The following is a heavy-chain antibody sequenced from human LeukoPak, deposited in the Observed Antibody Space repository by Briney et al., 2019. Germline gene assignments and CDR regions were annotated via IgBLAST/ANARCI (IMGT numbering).Heavy chain of an antibody. CDR2: IYRSEVT. J-gene: IGHJ6*03. V-gene: IGHV3-53*01. CDR3: ARVVAAIALRDYHYVDV. CDR1: YCSITDKS. D-gene: IGHD6-19*01. Sequence: GGSLTLSCSASYCSITDKSMTWVRQAPGQGLECVAIIYRSEVTAYADSVRGRFIISRDSCTNTLFLQMDNLTAADTAVYYCARVVAAIALRDYHYVDVWGKGTTLSVS.